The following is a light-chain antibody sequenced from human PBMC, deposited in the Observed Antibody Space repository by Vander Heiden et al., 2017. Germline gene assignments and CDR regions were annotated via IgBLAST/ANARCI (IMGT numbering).Light chain of an antibody. CDR2: YDD. Sequence: QSVLTQPPSVSEAPRQRVTISCSGSSSNIGNNAVNWYQQLPGKAPKLLIYYDDLLPSGVSDRFSGSKSGTSASLDISGLQSEDEADYYCAAWDDSLNALVFGGGTKLTVL. V-gene: IGLV1-36*01. CDR1: SSNIGNNA. J-gene: IGLJ2*01. CDR3: AAWDDSLNALV.